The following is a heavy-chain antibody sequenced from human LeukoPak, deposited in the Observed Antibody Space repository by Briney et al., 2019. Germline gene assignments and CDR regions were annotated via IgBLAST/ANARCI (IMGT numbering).Heavy chain of an antibody. CDR1: GGSISSYY. CDR2: IYYSGST. V-gene: IGHV4-59*12. D-gene: IGHD2-2*01. J-gene: IGHJ5*02. CDR3: ARQGIVVVPAAMGERRGGFDP. Sequence: PSETLSLTCTVSGGSISSYYWSWIRQPPGKGLEWIGYIYYSGSTNYNPSLKSRVTISVDTSKNQFSLKLSSVTAADTAVYYCARQGIVVVPAAMGERRGGFDPWGQGTLVTVSS.